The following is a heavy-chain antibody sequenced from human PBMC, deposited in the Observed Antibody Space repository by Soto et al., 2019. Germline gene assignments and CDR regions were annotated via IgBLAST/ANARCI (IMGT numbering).Heavy chain of an antibody. J-gene: IGHJ4*02. CDR1: GYTFTSYY. V-gene: IGHV1-46*01. CDR3: PRDQHSSGYYASPVY. D-gene: IGHD3-22*01. CDR2: INPSGGST. Sequence: ASVKVSCKASGYTFTSYYIHWVRQAPGQGLEWMGIINPSGGSTSYAQKFQGRVTMTRDTSTSTVYMELSSLRSEDTAVYYCPRDQHSSGYYASPVYWGQGTLVTVSS.